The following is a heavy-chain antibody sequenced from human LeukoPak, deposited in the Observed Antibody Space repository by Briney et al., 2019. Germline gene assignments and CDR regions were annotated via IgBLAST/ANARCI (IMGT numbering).Heavy chain of an antibody. D-gene: IGHD3-10*01. CDR3: ASRYGSGSYANYYYYMDV. Sequence: PSETLSLTCTVSGGSISSYYWSWIRQPPGKGLEWIGYIYYSGSTNYNPSLKSRVTISVDTSKNQFSLKLSSVTAADTAVYYCASRYGSGSYANYYYYMDVWGKGTTVTISS. CDR1: GGSISSYY. CDR2: IYYSGST. J-gene: IGHJ6*03. V-gene: IGHV4-59*01.